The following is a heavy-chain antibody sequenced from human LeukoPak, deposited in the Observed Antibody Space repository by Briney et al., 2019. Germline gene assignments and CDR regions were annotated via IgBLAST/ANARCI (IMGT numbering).Heavy chain of an antibody. J-gene: IGHJ4*02. CDR3: ARGPSSNWSGLDF. Sequence: GGSLRLSCAASGFTFSSYAMSWVRQAPGKGLVWVSRISPTGSTTSYADSVKGRFTVSRDNAKNTLYLQVNNLRAEDTAVYYCARGPSSNWSGLDFWGQGTPVIVSS. D-gene: IGHD6-13*01. V-gene: IGHV3-74*01. CDR1: GFTFSSYA. CDR2: ISPTGSTT.